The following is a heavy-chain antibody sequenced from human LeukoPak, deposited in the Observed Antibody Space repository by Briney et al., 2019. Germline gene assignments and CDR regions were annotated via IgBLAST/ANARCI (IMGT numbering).Heavy chain of an antibody. J-gene: IGHJ4*02. V-gene: IGHV7-4-1*02. Sequence: ASVKVSCKASGYSFTSYAMNWVRQAPGQGLEWMGRINTNTGNPMYAQDFTGRFVFSLDTSVNTAYLQISSLKAEDTAVYYCARGSPLRGRGHDYWGQGTLVTVSS. D-gene: IGHD3-10*01. CDR2: INTNTGNP. CDR1: GYSFTSYA. CDR3: ARGSPLRGRGHDY.